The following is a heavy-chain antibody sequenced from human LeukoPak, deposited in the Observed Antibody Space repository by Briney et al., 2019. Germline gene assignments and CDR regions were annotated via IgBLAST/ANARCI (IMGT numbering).Heavy chain of an antibody. D-gene: IGHD1-14*01. V-gene: IGHV4-59*01. CDR2: IYYSGST. J-gene: IGHJ2*01. CDR1: GGSIRSYY. Sequence: PSETLSLTCTVSGGSIRSYYWSWIRQPPGKGLEWIGYIYYSGSTNYNPSLKSRVTISEDTSKNQFSLKLSSVTAADTAVYYCVLSRSNQGYWYFDLWGRGTLVTVSS. CDR3: VLSRSNQGYWYFDL.